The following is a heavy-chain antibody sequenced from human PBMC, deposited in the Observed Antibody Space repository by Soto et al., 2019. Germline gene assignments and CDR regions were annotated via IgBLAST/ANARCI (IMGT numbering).Heavy chain of an antibody. Sequence: PGESLKISCKGSGYSFTSYWIGWVRQMPGKGLEWMGIIYPGDSDTRYSPSFQGQVTISADKSISTAYLQWSSLKASDTAMYYCAKGLRYFDWPPYYYGMDVWRQGTTVTVPS. V-gene: IGHV5-51*01. J-gene: IGHJ6*02. CDR1: GYSFTSYW. CDR3: AKGLRYFDWPPYYYGMDV. D-gene: IGHD3-9*01. CDR2: IYPGDSDT.